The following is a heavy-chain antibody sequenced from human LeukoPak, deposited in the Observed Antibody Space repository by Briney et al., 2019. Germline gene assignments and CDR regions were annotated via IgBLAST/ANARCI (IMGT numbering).Heavy chain of an antibody. D-gene: IGHD2-21*01. CDR2: INHSGST. CDR1: GGSFSGYY. V-gene: IGHV4-34*01. J-gene: IGHJ4*02. Sequence: SETLSLTCAVYGGSFSGYYWSWIRQPPGKGLEWIGEINHSGSTNYNPSLKSRVTISVDTPKNQFSLKLSSVTAADTAVYYCARDMTLRGGGEHWGQGTLVTVSS. CDR3: ARDMTLRGGGEH.